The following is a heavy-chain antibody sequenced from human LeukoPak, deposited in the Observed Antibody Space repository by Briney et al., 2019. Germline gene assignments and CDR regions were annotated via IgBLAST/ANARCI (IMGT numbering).Heavy chain of an antibody. J-gene: IGHJ6*03. D-gene: IGHD6-19*01. V-gene: IGHV3-21*01. CDR3: ARDFHSPDYSSGWYSVGYYYMGV. CDR2: ISSSSSYI. CDR1: GFTFSSYS. Sequence: GGSLRLSCAASGFTFSSYSMNWVRQAPGKGLEWVSSISSSSSYIYYADSVKGRFTISRDNAENSLYLQMNSLRAEDTAVYYCARDFHSPDYSSGWYSVGYYYMGVWGKGTTVTVSS.